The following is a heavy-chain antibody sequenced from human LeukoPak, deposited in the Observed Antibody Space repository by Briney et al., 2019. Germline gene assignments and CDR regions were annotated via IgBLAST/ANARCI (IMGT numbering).Heavy chain of an antibody. CDR2: IYYSGST. CDR1: GGSISSYY. V-gene: IGHV4-59*01. CDR3: ARGGPPGYYYDYYMDV. Sequence: PSETLSLTCTVSGGSISSYYWSWIRQPPGKGLEWIGYIYYSGSTNYNPSLKSRVTISVDTSKNQFSLKMSSVTAADTAVYFCARGGPPGYYYDYYMDVWGKGTTVTISS. J-gene: IGHJ6*03.